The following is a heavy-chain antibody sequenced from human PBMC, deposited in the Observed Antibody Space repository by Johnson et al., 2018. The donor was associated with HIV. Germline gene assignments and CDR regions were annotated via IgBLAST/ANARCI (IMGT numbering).Heavy chain of an antibody. Sequence: QVQLVESGGGVVQPGRSLRLSCAVSGFTFRSYGVPWVRPAPGKGLEWVAVISYDGSNEYYADSVKGRFTISRDNSKNTVYLEMNSLRAEDTAVYYCAKGGIDAFDIWGQGTMVTVSS. CDR1: GFTFRSYG. V-gene: IGHV3-30*18. CDR2: ISYDGSNE. CDR3: AKGGIDAFDI. J-gene: IGHJ3*02. D-gene: IGHD6-25*01.